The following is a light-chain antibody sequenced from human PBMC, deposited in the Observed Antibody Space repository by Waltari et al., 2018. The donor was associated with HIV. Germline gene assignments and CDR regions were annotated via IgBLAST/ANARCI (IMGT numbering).Light chain of an antibody. CDR1: QRVSSN. Sequence: EIVMTQSPATLSVSSGDRATLSCRASQRVSSNLAWYQQKPCQAPMHLIYDASTRATGIPARFSGSGSGTEFTLTISSLQSEDFAVYYCQQYNNWPPWTFGQGTKVEIK. V-gene: IGKV3-15*01. CDR2: DAS. J-gene: IGKJ1*01. CDR3: QQYNNWPPWT.